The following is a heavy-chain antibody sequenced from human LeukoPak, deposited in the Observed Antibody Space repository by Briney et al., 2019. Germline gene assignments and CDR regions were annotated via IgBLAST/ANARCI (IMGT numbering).Heavy chain of an antibody. Sequence: PGGSLRLSCAASGFTFSSYAISWVRQAPGKGLEWVSAISGSGGSTYYADSVKGRFTISRDNSKNTLYLQMNSLRAEDTAVYYCAKAAVSGWSRTTQFDYWGQGTLVTVSS. CDR1: GFTFSSYA. D-gene: IGHD6-19*01. CDR2: ISGSGGST. CDR3: AKAAVSGWSRTTQFDY. V-gene: IGHV3-23*01. J-gene: IGHJ4*02.